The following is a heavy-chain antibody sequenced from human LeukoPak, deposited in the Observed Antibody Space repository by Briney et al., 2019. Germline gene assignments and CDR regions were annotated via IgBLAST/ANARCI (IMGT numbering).Heavy chain of an antibody. CDR2: INHSGST. CDR1: GGSFSGYY. Sequence: SETLSLTCAVYGGSFSGYYWSWIRQPPGKGLEWIGEINHSGSTNYNPSLKSRVTISVDTSKNQFSLKLSSVTAADTAVYYCARSQEWIQLWLRLSNWFDPWGQGTLVTVSS. J-gene: IGHJ5*02. CDR3: ARSQEWIQLWLRLSNWFDP. V-gene: IGHV4-34*01. D-gene: IGHD5-18*01.